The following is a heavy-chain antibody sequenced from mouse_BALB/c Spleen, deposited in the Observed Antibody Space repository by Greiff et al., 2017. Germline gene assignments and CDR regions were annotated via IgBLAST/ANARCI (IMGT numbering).Heavy chain of an antibody. V-gene: IGHV1S127*01. CDR1: GYSFTSYW. D-gene: IGHD2-3*01. Sequence: QVQLQQSGPQLVRPGASVKISCKASGYSFTSYWMHWVKQRPGQGLEWIGMIDPSDSETRLNQKFKDKATLTVDKSSSTAYMQFNSLTSEDSAVYYCARADGYYGAMDYWGQGTSVTVSS. CDR2: IDPSDSET. J-gene: IGHJ4*01. CDR3: ARADGYYGAMDY.